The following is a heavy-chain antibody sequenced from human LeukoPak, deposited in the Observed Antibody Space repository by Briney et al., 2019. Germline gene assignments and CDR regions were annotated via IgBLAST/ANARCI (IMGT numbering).Heavy chain of an antibody. D-gene: IGHD2-15*01. CDR3: AKGILGYCSGGSCRLPFDI. Sequence: PGGSLRLSCAASGFTFSSYAMSWVRQAPGKGLEWVSAISGIGGSTYYADSVKGRFTISRDNSKNTLYLQMHSLRAEDTAVYYCAKGILGYCSGGSCRLPFDIWGQGTMVTVSS. V-gene: IGHV3-23*01. CDR2: ISGIGGST. CDR1: GFTFSSYA. J-gene: IGHJ3*02.